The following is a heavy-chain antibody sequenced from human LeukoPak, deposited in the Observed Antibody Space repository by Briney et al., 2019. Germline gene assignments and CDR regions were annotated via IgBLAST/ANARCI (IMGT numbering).Heavy chain of an antibody. CDR3: ATGGPGVGPDAFDI. CDR2: IKSNPDGGTT. CDR1: GFIFSNAW. J-gene: IGHJ3*02. Sequence: PGGSLRLSCVASGFIFSNAWMSWVRQAPGKGLEWVGRIKSNPDGGTTDHAAPVEGRFTISRDDSKNTLYLQMNSLKTEDTAVYYCATGGPGVGPDAFDIWGQGAMVTVSS. D-gene: IGHD3-3*01. V-gene: IGHV3-15*01.